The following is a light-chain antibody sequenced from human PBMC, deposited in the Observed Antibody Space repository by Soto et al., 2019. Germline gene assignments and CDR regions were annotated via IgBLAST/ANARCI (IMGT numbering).Light chain of an antibody. CDR1: QSFRGL. Sequence: EVVLHQSPVTLSLSPGERATLSCRASQSFRGLLAWYQQKPGQAPRLLIYGAFSRATGIPDRFSGSGSGTDFTLTINRVAPEDFAVYYCQQYVSLPITFGQGTRLEIK. J-gene: IGKJ5*01. CDR3: QQYVSLPIT. CDR2: GAF. V-gene: IGKV3-20*01.